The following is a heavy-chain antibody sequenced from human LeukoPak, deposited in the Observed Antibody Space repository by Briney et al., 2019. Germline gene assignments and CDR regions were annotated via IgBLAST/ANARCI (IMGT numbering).Heavy chain of an antibody. CDR3: ARDCRHYYGSGRGDWFDP. D-gene: IGHD3-10*01. Sequence: GGSLRLSGAASGFTFGDYYMSWIRQAPGKGLEWVSYISSSSSYTNYADSVKGRFTISRDNAKNSLYLQMNSLRAEDTAVYYCARDCRHYYGSGRGDWFDPWGQGTLVTVSS. CDR2: ISSSSSYT. CDR1: GFTFGDYY. V-gene: IGHV3-11*05. J-gene: IGHJ5*02.